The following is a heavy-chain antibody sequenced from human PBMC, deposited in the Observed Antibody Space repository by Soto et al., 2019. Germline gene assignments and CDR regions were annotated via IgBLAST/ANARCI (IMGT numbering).Heavy chain of an antibody. CDR2: IFYSGST. CDR1: GVSLTSGTHY. Sequence: SETLSLTCSVSGVSLTSGTHYWSWIRQHPGKGLEWIGYIFYSGSTDYNPSLKSRVNISVDTSKNQFSLKLSSVTAADTAVYYCASTEDFFDYWGQGTLVTVSP. J-gene: IGHJ4*02. V-gene: IGHV4-31*03. CDR3: ASTEDFFDY.